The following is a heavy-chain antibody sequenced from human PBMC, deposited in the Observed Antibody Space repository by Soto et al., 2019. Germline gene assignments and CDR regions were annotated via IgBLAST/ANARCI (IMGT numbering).Heavy chain of an antibody. CDR3: ARQLATAFDY. CDR1: GYTCTNYN. D-gene: IGHD6-13*01. Sequence: QVQLVQSGADVKKTGASVKVSCKASGYTCTNYNINWVRQAPGQGLEWMGWIIAYNGNTYYAQKFPDRVTMTTDTSTSTVYMELRSLRSDDTALYYCARQLATAFDYWGQGTLVTVSS. J-gene: IGHJ4*02. V-gene: IGHV1-18*01. CDR2: IIAYNGNT.